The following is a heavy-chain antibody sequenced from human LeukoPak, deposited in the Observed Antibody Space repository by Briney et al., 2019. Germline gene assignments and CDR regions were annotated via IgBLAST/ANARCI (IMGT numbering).Heavy chain of an antibody. Sequence: SVKVSCKASGGTFSSYAISWVRQAPGQGLEWMGGIIPILGTANYAQKFQGRVTITADESTSTAYMELRSLRSDDTAVYYCARVRGAATRGHFDSWGQGTLVTVSS. V-gene: IGHV1-69*13. CDR2: IIPILGTA. CDR1: GGTFSSYA. D-gene: IGHD6-13*01. CDR3: ARVRGAATRGHFDS. J-gene: IGHJ4*02.